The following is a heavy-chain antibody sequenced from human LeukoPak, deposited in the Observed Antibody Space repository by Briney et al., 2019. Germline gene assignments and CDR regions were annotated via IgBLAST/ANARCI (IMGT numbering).Heavy chain of an antibody. J-gene: IGHJ4*02. CDR2: IIPIFGTA. V-gene: IGHV1-69*13. Sequence: ASVKVSCKASGGTFSSYAISWVRQAPGQGLEWMGGIIPIFGTANYAQKFQGRVTITADESTSTAYMELNSLRAEDTAVYYCARFFPGGTARLLDPEIAAAGPFDYWGQGTLVTVSS. CDR3: ARFFPGGTARLLDPEIAAAGPFDY. D-gene: IGHD6-13*01. CDR1: GGTFSSYA.